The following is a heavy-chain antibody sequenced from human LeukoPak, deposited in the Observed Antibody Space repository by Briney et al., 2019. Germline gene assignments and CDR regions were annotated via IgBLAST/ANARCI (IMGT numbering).Heavy chain of an antibody. J-gene: IGHJ4*02. CDR1: GFTFGSYD. CDR2: ISYDGGNK. CDR3: AKSSSSWFYFDY. D-gene: IGHD6-13*01. V-gene: IGHV3-30*18. Sequence: QTGGSLRLSCAAPGFTFGSYDMHWVRQAPGKGLEWVALISYDGGNKYYADSVKGRFTISRDNSKNTLYLQMDSLRVEDTAVYYCAKSSSSWFYFDYWGQGTLVTVSS.